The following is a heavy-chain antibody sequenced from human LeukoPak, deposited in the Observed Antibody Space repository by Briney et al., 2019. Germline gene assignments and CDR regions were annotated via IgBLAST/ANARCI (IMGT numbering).Heavy chain of an antibody. CDR3: ANYGDYQYFDY. J-gene: IGHJ4*02. D-gene: IGHD4-17*01. CDR1: GFTFTSYG. V-gene: IGHV3-30*18. Sequence: PGPSLRLSCAASGFTFTSYGMHWVRQSPGKGLEWVALITYDGYYKYYSDSVKGRSTISSDTSKNTLYLQMNSLKTDDTAVYYCANYGDYQYFDYWGQGTPVTVSS. CDR2: ITYDGYYK.